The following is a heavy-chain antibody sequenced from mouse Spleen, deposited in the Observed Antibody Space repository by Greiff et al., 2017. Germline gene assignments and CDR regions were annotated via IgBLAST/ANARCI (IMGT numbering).Heavy chain of an antibody. D-gene: IGHD4-1*01. CDR3: ARHGTGTELFAY. J-gene: IGHJ3*01. Sequence: EVQGVESGGGLVKPGGSLKLSCAASGFTFSSYGMSWVRQTPEKRLEWVATISGGGSYTYYPDSVKGRFTISRDNAKNNLYLQMSSLRSEDTALYYCARHGTGTELFAYWGQGTLVTVSA. CDR2: ISGGGSYT. V-gene: IGHV5-9-2*01. CDR1: GFTFSSYG.